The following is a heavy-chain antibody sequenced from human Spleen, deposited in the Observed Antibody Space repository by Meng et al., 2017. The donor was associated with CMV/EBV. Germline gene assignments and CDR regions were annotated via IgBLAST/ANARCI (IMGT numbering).Heavy chain of an antibody. V-gene: IGHV3-11*04. CDR1: GFPFDDFY. J-gene: IGHJ5*02. CDR2: ISTGGGAI. CDR3: ARDHLNAVAGDL. D-gene: IGHD6-19*01. Sequence: SCAASGFPFDDFYMSWVRRAPGKGLEWISYISTGGGAIYYADSVKGRFTISRDNAKNSLYLQMNNLRPDDTAVYYCARDHLNAVAGDLWGQGTLVTVSS.